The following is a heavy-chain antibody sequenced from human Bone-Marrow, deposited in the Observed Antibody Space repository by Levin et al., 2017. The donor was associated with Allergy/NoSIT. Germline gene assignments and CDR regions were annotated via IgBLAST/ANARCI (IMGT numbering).Heavy chain of an antibody. D-gene: IGHD3-10*01. CDR3: TRIGYSGAGNYDSPDY. J-gene: IGHJ4*02. CDR1: GFTFSDHY. Sequence: GGSLRLSCTVSGFTFSDHYMDWVRQAPGKGLEWVGRSRNKANSYTTEYAASVKGRFTISRDDSKNSLYLQMNSLKTEDTAVYYCTRIGYSGAGNYDSPDYWGQGTLVTVSS. V-gene: IGHV3-72*01. CDR2: SRNKANSYTT.